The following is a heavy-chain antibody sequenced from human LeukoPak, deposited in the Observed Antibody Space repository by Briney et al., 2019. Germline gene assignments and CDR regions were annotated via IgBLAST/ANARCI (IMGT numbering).Heavy chain of an antibody. CDR3: ARRITMVRGHYGMDV. D-gene: IGHD3-10*01. J-gene: IGHJ6*04. V-gene: IGHV4-34*01. Sequence: PSETLSLTCAVYGGSFSGYYWSWIRQPPGKGLEWIGEINHSGSTNYNPSLKSRVTISVDTSKNQFSLKLSSATAADTAVYYCARRITMVRGHYGMDVWGKGTTVTVSS. CDR2: INHSGST. CDR1: GGSFSGYY.